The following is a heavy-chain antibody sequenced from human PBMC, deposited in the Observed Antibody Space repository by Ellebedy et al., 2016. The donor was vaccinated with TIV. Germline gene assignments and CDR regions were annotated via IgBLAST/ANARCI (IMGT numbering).Heavy chain of an antibody. V-gene: IGHV3-11*06. CDR1: GFTFSDYY. CDR2: SSPSGTYI. J-gene: IGHJ4*02. CDR3: ARGFPAAWELAGA. D-gene: IGHD6-19*01. Sequence: GESLKISXAASGFTFSDYYMSWIRQAPGKGLEWVSHSSPSGTYINYADSVKGRFTISRDNAKNSLYLQMNSLRADDTAVYYCARGFPAAWELAGAWGQGTLVTVSA.